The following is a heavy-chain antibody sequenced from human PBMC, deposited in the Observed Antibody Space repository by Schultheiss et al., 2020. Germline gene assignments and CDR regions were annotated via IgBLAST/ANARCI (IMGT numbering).Heavy chain of an antibody. CDR2: ISYDGSNK. Sequence: GESLKISCAASGFTFSSYGMHWVRQAPGKGLEWVAVISYDGSNKYYADSVKGRFTISRDNSKNTLYLQMNTLRAEDTAVYYCARDENSGKYARAFDIWGQGTMVTVSS. CDR3: ARDENSGKYARAFDI. D-gene: IGHD1-26*01. V-gene: IGHV3-30*03. J-gene: IGHJ3*02. CDR1: GFTFSSYG.